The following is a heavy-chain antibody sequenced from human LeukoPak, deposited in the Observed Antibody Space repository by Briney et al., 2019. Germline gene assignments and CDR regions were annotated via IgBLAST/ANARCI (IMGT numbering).Heavy chain of an antibody. V-gene: IGHV3-23*01. Sequence: GGSLRLSCAASGFTFTTYAMSWVGQTPGMGLEGVSRISNNGGETYYADSVKGRLSISRDNSKNTLYLQINSLRAEDTAMYYCAKSMSTGYRGFFDYWGQGTLVSVSS. CDR2: ISNNGGET. CDR3: AKSMSTGYRGFFDY. J-gene: IGHJ4*02. D-gene: IGHD5/OR15-5a*01. CDR1: GFTFTTYA.